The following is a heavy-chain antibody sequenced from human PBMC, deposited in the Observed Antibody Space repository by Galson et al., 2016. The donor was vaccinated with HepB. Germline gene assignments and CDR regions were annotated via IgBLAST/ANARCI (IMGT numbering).Heavy chain of an antibody. CDR2: VYYSGST. J-gene: IGHJ6*02. CDR3: ARDAGTGALPALGGTSYGMDV. V-gene: IGHV4-4*08. Sequence: SETLSLTCTVSGVSVSSYYWSWIRQPPGKGLEWIANVYYSGSTFYNPSLKSRIAISVDTSKNQFSLNLTSVTAADTAVYYCARDAGTGALPALGGTSYGMDVWGQGTTVTVSS. CDR1: GVSVSSYY. D-gene: IGHD2-2*01.